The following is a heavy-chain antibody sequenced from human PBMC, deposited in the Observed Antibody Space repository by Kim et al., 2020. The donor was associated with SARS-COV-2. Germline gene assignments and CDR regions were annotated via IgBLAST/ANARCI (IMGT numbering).Heavy chain of an antibody. CDR1: GGTFSSYA. CDR2: IIPIFGTA. V-gene: IGHV1-69*13. D-gene: IGHD2-15*01. J-gene: IGHJ3*02. Sequence: SVKVSCKASGGTFSSYAISWVRQAPGQGLEWMGGIIPIFGTANYAQKFQGRVTITADESTSTAYMELSSLRSEDTAVYYCASEGYCSGGSCSNEYAFDIWGPGTMVTVSS. CDR3: ASEGYCSGGSCSNEYAFDI.